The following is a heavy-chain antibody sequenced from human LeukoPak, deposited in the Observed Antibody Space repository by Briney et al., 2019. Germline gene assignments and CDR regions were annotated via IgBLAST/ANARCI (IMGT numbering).Heavy chain of an antibody. CDR2: ISGSGGST. Sequence: PGGSLRLSCAVSGFTFSSYAMSWVRQAPGKGLEWVSVISGSGGSTYYADSVKGRFTISRDNSKNTLYLQMNSLRAEDTAVYYCAKRGGGAYCSGDCYSPFDYWGQGTLVTVSS. CDR3: AKRGGGAYCSGDCYSPFDY. V-gene: IGHV3-23*01. D-gene: IGHD2-21*02. CDR1: GFTFSSYA. J-gene: IGHJ4*02.